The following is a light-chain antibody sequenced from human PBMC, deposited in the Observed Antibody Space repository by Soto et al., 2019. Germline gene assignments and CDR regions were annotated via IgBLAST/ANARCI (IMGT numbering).Light chain of an antibody. CDR1: SSNIGAGYD. Sequence: VLTQPPSVSGAPGQRVTISCTGSSSNIGAGYDLHWYQQLPGTAPKLLIYDNSNRPSGVPDRFSGSKSGTSASLAITGLQAEDEADYYCQSYDSSLSAYVFGTGTKVTVL. CDR2: DNS. V-gene: IGLV1-40*01. CDR3: QSYDSSLSAYV. J-gene: IGLJ1*01.